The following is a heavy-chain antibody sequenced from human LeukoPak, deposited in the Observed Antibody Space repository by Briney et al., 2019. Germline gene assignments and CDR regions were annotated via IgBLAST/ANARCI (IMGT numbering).Heavy chain of an antibody. CDR3: ARDSRGIAAAGG. Sequence: PSETLSLTCTVSGGFISRSSYYWGWIRQPPGKGLEWIGSIYYSGDTYYNPSLKSRVTISVDTSKNQFSLKLSSVIAADTAMYYCARDSRGIAAAGGWGQGTLVTVSS. CDR1: GGFISRSSYY. J-gene: IGHJ4*02. CDR2: IYYSGDT. D-gene: IGHD6-13*01. V-gene: IGHV4-39*07.